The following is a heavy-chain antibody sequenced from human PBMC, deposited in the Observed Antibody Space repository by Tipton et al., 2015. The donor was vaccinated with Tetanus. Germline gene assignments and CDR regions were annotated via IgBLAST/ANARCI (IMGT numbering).Heavy chain of an antibody. CDR2: IKYDESEK. J-gene: IGHJ5*02. V-gene: IGHV3-7*01. CDR3: ARGMSFDP. CDR1: GFTFRNYC. Sequence: SLRLSCVASGFTFRNYCMTWIRQAPGKGLEWVANIKYDESEKYYVDSVKGRFTISRDNAKNSLYLQMNSLRVDDTAVYYCARGMSFDPWGQGTLVTVSS.